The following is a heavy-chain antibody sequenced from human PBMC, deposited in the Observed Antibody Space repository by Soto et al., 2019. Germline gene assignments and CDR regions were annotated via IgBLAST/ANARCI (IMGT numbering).Heavy chain of an antibody. CDR1: GGSISSSNW. CDR3: ARILEEWELRADAFDI. V-gene: IGHV4-4*02. Sequence: QVQLQESGPGLVKPSGTLSLTCAVSGGSISSSNWWSWVRQPPGKGLEWIGEISHSGSTNHNPSLKSRVTISVDKSKNQFSRKLSSVTAADTAVYYCARILEEWELRADAFDIWGQGTMVTVSS. D-gene: IGHD1-26*01. J-gene: IGHJ3*02. CDR2: ISHSGST.